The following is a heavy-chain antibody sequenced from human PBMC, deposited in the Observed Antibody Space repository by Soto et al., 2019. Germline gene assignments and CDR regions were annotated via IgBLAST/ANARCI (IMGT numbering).Heavy chain of an antibody. J-gene: IGHJ3*02. D-gene: IGHD5-12*01. V-gene: IGHV3-30-3*01. CDR2: ISYDGSNK. Sequence: GSLRLSCAASGFTFSIYAMHWVRQAPGKGLEWVAVISYDGSNKYYADSVKGQFTISRDNSKNTLYLRMNSLRAEDTAVYYCARGRDGYTADAFDIWGQGTMVTVSS. CDR1: GFTFSIYA. CDR3: ARGRDGYTADAFDI.